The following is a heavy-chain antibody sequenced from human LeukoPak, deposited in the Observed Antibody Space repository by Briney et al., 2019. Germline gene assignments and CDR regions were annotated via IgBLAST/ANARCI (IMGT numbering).Heavy chain of an antibody. D-gene: IGHD5-18*01. CDR1: GDSISSDNYS. J-gene: IGHJ4*02. Sequence: PSETLSLTCTVSGDSISSDNYSWGWVRQPPGKGLEWIGNIYYGVNTYYNPSLKSRVTISVDTSKNQFSLKLSSVTAADTAVYYCARQLYSYGAYFDYWGQGTLVTVSS. V-gene: IGHV4-39*01. CDR2: IYYGVNT. CDR3: ARQLYSYGAYFDY.